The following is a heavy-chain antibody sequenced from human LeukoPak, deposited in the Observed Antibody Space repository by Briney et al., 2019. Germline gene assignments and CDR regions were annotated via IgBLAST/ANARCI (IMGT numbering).Heavy chain of an antibody. D-gene: IGHD4-17*01. Sequence: GGSLRLSCAASGFTVSSNYMTWVRQAPGKGLEWVSVIYNDGSTYYADSVKGRFTISRDNSKNTLYLQMNSLRAEDTAVYYCARDPPTVYWGQGTLVTVSS. J-gene: IGHJ4*02. CDR1: GFTVSSNY. CDR2: IYNDGST. CDR3: ARDPPTVY. V-gene: IGHV3-53*01.